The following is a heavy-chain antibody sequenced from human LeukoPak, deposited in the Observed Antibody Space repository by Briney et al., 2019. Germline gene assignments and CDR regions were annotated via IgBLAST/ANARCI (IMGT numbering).Heavy chain of an antibody. CDR1: GFTFSSYA. CDR3: ARGYSGYDFFPFDY. Sequence: GGSLRLSCAASGFTFSSYAMSWVRQAPGKGLEWVSSISSSSSYIYYADSVKGRFTISRDNAKNSLYLQMNSLRAEDTAVYYCARGYSGYDFFPFDYWGQGTLVTVSS. J-gene: IGHJ4*02. D-gene: IGHD5-12*01. CDR2: ISSSSSYI. V-gene: IGHV3-21*01.